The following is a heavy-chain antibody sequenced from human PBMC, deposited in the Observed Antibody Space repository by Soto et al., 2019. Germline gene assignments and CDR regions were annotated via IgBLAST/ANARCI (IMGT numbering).Heavy chain of an antibody. CDR2: INAGNGNT. CDR3: AKANYDFWSGFYFYGMDV. CDR1: GYTFTSYA. V-gene: IGHV1-3*01. D-gene: IGHD3-3*01. Sequence: ASVKVSCTASGYTFTSYAMNWVRQAPGQRLEWMGWINAGNGNTKYSQKFQGRVTITRDTSASTAYMELSSLRSEDAAVYFCAKANYDFWSGFYFYGMDVWGQGTTVTVSS. J-gene: IGHJ6*02.